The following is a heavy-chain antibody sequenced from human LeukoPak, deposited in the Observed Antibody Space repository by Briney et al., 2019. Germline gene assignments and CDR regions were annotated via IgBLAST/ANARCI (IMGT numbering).Heavy chain of an antibody. CDR2: INPNSGGT. CDR1: GYTFTGYY. V-gene: IGHV1-2*02. Sequence: ASVKVSCKASGYTFTGYYIHWVRQAPGQGLEWMGRINPNSGGTNYAENFQGRVIMTRDTSITTAYMELSRLRSDDTAIYYCALARIVGSTTAFDIWGQGTMVTVSS. D-gene: IGHD1-26*01. J-gene: IGHJ3*02. CDR3: ALARIVGSTTAFDI.